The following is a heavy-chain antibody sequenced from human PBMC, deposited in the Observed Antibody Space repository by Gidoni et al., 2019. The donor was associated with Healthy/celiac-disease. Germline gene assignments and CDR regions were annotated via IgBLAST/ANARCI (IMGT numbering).Heavy chain of an antibody. D-gene: IGHD1-26*01. Sequence: EVQLVESGGGLVQPWGSLRLLCAASGFTFSSYWMHWVRQAPGKRLVWVSRINSDGSSTSYADSVKGRFTISRDNAKNTLYLQMNSLRAEDTAVYYCARDSYSGSYFYYYYGMDVWGQGTTVTVSS. CDR1: GFTFSSYW. J-gene: IGHJ6*02. V-gene: IGHV3-74*01. CDR3: ARDSYSGSYFYYYYGMDV. CDR2: INSDGSST.